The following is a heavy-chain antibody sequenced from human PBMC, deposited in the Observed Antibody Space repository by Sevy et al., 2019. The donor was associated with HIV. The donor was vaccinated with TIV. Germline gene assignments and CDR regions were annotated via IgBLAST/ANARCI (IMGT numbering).Heavy chain of an antibody. V-gene: IGHV3-7*01. D-gene: IGHD3-22*01. CDR2: INRDGSEK. J-gene: IGHJ4*02. Sequence: GGSLRLSCAASGFTFSSYWMTWVRQAPGKGLEWVANINRDGSEKNYVDSVKGRFTISRDNAKTSLYLQMNSLRAEDAAVYYCATDSFHYDSRGFYPINNLGQVTLVTVSS. CDR3: ATDSFHYDSRGFYPINN. CDR1: GFTFSSYW.